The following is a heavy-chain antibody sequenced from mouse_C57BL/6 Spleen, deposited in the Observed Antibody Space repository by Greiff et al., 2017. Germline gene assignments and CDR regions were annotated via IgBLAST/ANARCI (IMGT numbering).Heavy chain of an antibody. J-gene: IGHJ2*01. CDR1: GYTFTSYW. CDR3: ARRYSNYYYFDY. CDR2: IDPSDSYT. V-gene: IGHV1-50*01. Sequence: QVQLQQSGAELVKPGASVKLSCKASGYTFTSYWMQWVKQRPGQGLEWIGEIDPSDSYTNYNQKFKGKATLTVDTSSSTAYMQLSILTSEDSAVYYFARRYSNYYYFDYWGQGTTLSLL. D-gene: IGHD2-5*01.